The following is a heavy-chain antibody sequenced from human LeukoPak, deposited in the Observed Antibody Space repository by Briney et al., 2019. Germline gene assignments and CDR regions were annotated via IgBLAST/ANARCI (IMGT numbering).Heavy chain of an antibody. J-gene: IGHJ3*02. Sequence: GRSMRLSCAASGFTFSSYWMSWDRPAPGKVRGWVGNIKQDGSEKYYVDSVKGRFTISRDNAKNSLYLQMNSLRAEDTAVYYCARDYCSSTSCPTMGGAFDIWGQGTIVTVSS. CDR3: ARDYCSSTSCPTMGGAFDI. CDR2: IKQDGSEK. D-gene: IGHD2-2*01. CDR1: GFTFSSYW. V-gene: IGHV3-7*01.